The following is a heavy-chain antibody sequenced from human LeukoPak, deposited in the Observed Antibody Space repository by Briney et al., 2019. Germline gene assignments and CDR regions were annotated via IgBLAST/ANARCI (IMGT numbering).Heavy chain of an antibody. CDR3: VRDNLENQWLERSY. V-gene: IGHV3-48*03. CDR1: GFTFSLYN. D-gene: IGHD6-19*01. J-gene: IGHJ4*02. CDR2: ISASGTSI. Sequence: PGGSLRLSCAASGFTFSLYNMNWVRQAPGKGPEWVSQISASGTSIKYADSVRGRFTISRDNVKNSVYLQMNSLRAEDTAIYYCVRDNLENQWLERSYWGQGTLVTVSS.